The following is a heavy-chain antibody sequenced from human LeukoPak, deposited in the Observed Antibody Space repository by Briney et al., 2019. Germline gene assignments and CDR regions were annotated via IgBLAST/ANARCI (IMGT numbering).Heavy chain of an antibody. J-gene: IGHJ4*02. Sequence: GGSLRLSCAASGFIVSNNYMTWVRQAPGKGLEWVSIISGGGSTFYADSVKGRFTISRDTSKNTLYLQMKSLRAEDTAVYYCARDHRHCSGGSCYEAFFDYWGQGTLVTVSS. CDR3: ARDHRHCSGGSCYEAFFDY. CDR2: ISGGGST. D-gene: IGHD2-15*01. CDR1: GFIVSNNY. V-gene: IGHV3-53*01.